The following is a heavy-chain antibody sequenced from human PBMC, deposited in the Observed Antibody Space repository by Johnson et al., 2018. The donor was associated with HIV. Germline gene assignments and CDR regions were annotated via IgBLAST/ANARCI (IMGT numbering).Heavy chain of an antibody. CDR2: LYRGDST. CDR1: GFTVSSNY. Sequence: VQLVESGGGLVQPGGSLRLSCAASGFTVSSNYMSWVRQAPGKGLEWVSVLYRGDSTYYADSVQGRFTISRDNSKNTLYLQMTRLRAEDTAVDYCARMTTTVSHHDGFDIWGQGTMVTVSS. D-gene: IGHD4-17*01. J-gene: IGHJ3*02. V-gene: IGHV3-66*01. CDR3: ARMTTTVSHHDGFDI.